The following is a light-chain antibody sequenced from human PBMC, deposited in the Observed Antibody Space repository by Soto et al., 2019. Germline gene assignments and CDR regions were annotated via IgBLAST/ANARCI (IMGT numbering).Light chain of an antibody. CDR2: GVS. V-gene: IGLV2-14*03. J-gene: IGLJ1*01. CDR1: SSYVGAYDF. Sequence: QSARTHAASGSGAARQARTISSKGTSSYVGAYDFVSWYQQHPDKAPKLMIYGVSNRPSGVSNRFSGSKSVNTATLTISGLQAEDEADYYCSSYTSSSTRVFGTGTKVTVL. CDR3: SSYTSSSTRV.